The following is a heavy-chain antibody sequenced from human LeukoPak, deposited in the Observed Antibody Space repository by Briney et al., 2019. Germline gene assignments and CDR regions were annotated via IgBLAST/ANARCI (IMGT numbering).Heavy chain of an antibody. CDR2: ISYDGSNK. V-gene: IGHV3-30*18. CDR3: AKGPYYGSGYIDY. J-gene: IGHJ4*02. D-gene: IGHD3-10*01. Sequence: GGSLRLSCAASGFDFSTYGMHWVRQAPGKGLEWVAVISYDGSNKYYADSVEGRFTISGDNSKKTLHLQMNSLRTGDTAVYYCAKGPYYGSGYIDYWGQGTPVTVSS. CDR1: GFDFSTYG.